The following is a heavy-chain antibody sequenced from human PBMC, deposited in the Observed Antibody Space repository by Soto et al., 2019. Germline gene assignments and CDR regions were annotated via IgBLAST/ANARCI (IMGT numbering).Heavy chain of an antibody. CDR3: ARPLKRYGSGSYGWFDP. D-gene: IGHD3-10*01. CDR2: IYYSGST. V-gene: IGHV4-59*12. J-gene: IGHJ5*02. CDR1: SGTISRYY. Sequence: SATLYLTSTVSSGTISRYYWGWIRQPPGKGLEWIGYIYYSGSTNYNPSLKSRVTISVDTSKNQFSLKLSSVTAADTAVYYCARPLKRYGSGSYGWFDPWGQGTLVTVSS.